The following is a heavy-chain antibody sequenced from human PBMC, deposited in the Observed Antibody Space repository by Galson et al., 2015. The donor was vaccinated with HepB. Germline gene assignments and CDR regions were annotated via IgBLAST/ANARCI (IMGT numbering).Heavy chain of an antibody. CDR2: ISGSGGGT. V-gene: IGHV3-23*01. D-gene: IGHD6-19*01. CDR1: GFTFSNYA. CDR3: AKTYNSDWYEFDY. Sequence: SLRLSCAASGFTFSNYAMNWVRQAPGKGLEWVSAISGSGGGTYYADSVKGRFTISRDNSKNTLRLQMNSLRAEDTAIYYCAKTYNSDWYEFDYWGQGTLVTDSS. J-gene: IGHJ4*02.